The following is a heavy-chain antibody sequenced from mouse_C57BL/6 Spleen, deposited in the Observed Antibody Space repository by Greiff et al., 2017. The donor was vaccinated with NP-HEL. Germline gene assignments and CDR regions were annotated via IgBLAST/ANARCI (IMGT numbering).Heavy chain of an antibody. D-gene: IGHD1-1*01. CDR1: GYTFTSYW. Sequence: QVQLQQPGAELVKPGASVKLSCKASGYTFTSYWMHWVKQRPGQGLEWIGMIHPNSGSTNYNEKFKSKATLTVDKSSSTAYMQLSSLTSEDSAVYYCGPLLLRFFDYWGQGTTLTVSS. J-gene: IGHJ2*01. CDR3: GPLLLRFFDY. CDR2: IHPNSGST. V-gene: IGHV1-64*01.